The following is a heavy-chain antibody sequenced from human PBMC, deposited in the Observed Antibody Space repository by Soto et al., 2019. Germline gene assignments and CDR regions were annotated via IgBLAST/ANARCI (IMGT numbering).Heavy chain of an antibody. CDR3: ARGVPAAMSYFQY. Sequence: GGSLRLSCAASAFTFSSYWMNWVRQAPGKGLVWVSRINSDGSSTNYADSVKGRFTISRDNAKNSLYLQMNSLRAEDTAIYYCARGVPAAMSYFQYWGQGTLVTVSS. CDR2: INSDGSST. V-gene: IGHV3-74*01. CDR1: AFTFSSYW. D-gene: IGHD2-2*01. J-gene: IGHJ1*01.